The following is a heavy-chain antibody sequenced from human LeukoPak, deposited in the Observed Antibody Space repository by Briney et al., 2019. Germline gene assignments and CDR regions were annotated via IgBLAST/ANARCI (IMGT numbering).Heavy chain of an antibody. D-gene: IGHD2-21*02. V-gene: IGHV1-2*02. CDR1: GYTFTGYY. CDR3: ARGQIVVVTTHPSLGHFHQ. CDR2: INPKTGVT. J-gene: IGHJ1*01. Sequence: ASVTVSCKASGYTFTGYYMDWVRQAPGQGLEWMGRINPKTGVTDYAQNFQGRVTMTRDTSLSTAYMELTSLRSDDTAVYYCARGQIVVVTTHPSLGHFHQWGQGTLVTVSS.